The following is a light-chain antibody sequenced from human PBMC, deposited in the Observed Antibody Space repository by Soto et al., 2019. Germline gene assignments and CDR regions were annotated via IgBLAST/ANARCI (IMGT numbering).Light chain of an antibody. CDR3: MQASQFPWT. CDR1: ESLVDSDGNTF. CDR2: RMY. Sequence: DIVMTQTPLSLPVTLGQAASISCRSSESLVDSDGNTFSSWLHQRPGQPPRLLIYRMYNRLSGVPGRVSGSGAGTDFTLKISRVEAEDVGLFYCMQASQFPWTFGQGTMVEIK. V-gene: IGKV2-24*01. J-gene: IGKJ1*01.